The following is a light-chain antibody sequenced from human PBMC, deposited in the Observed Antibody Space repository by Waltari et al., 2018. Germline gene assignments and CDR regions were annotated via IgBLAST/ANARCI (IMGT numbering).Light chain of an antibody. Sequence: EVVMTQSPATLSVSPGERATLSCTAYESVSNNLAWYQQKPGQAPRLLIYSASSRATGIPARFSGSGSGTEFTLTISSLQSEDFATYYCQQYNNWPPLTFGGGTKVQIK. CDR1: ESVSNN. V-gene: IGKV3-15*01. CDR2: SAS. CDR3: QQYNNWPPLT. J-gene: IGKJ4*01.